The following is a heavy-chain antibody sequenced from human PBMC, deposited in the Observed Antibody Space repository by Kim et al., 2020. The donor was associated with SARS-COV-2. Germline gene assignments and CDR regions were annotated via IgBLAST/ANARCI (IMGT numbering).Heavy chain of an antibody. CDR3: ARAVGDRSGYFPLDY. V-gene: IGHV4-59*01. CDR1: GGSISGYF. J-gene: IGHJ4*02. D-gene: IGHD3-22*01. CDR2: IYYSGST. Sequence: SETLSLTCTVSGGSISGYFWSWIRQPPGKGLEWIGYIYYSGSTNYNPALKSRVTISVDASKNQFSLKLSSMTAADTAVYYCARAVGDRSGYFPLDYWGQGTLVTVSS.